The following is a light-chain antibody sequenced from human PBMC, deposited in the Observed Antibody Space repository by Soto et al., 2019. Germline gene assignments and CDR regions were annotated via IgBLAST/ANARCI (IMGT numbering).Light chain of an antibody. V-gene: IGKV3-20*01. CDR2: GVS. J-gene: IGKJ1*01. Sequence: EIVMTQSPATLSVSPGERVTLSCRASQSIGTNLAWYQQKPGQAPRLLIYGVSSRTTGIPDRFSGSGSGTDFTLTISRLEPEDFAVYYCQQYGSSPRTFGQGTKVEIK. CDR3: QQYGSSPRT. CDR1: QSIGTN.